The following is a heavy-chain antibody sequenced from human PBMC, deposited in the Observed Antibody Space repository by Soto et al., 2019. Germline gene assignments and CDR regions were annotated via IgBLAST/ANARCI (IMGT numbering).Heavy chain of an antibody. CDR1: GFSLSTNGVA. Sequence: QITLRESGPALVKPTQTLTLTCTFSGFSLSTNGVAVGWIRQPPGKALEWLALIFWDDDARYSPSLKSRLTITDDTSNNHVALILTHTAPVDTGTYYCTHTSGHSSTGADNRGQGTQVTVSS. J-gene: IGHJ4*02. CDR2: IFWDDDA. CDR3: THTSGHSSTGADN. V-gene: IGHV2-5*02. D-gene: IGHD6-19*01.